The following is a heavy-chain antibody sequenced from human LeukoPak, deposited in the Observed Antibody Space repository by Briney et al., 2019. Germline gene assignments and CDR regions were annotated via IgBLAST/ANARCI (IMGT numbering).Heavy chain of an antibody. CDR2: IYYSGST. Sequence: SETLSLTCTVSGGSISSSSYYWGWIRQPPGKGLEWIGSIYYSGSTYYNPSLKSRVTISVDTSKNQFSLKLSSVTAADTAVYYCARQAMVRGVMKSAPYYMDVWGKGTTVTISS. V-gene: IGHV4-39*01. CDR3: ARQAMVRGVMKSAPYYMDV. CDR1: GGSISSSSYY. D-gene: IGHD3-10*01. J-gene: IGHJ6*03.